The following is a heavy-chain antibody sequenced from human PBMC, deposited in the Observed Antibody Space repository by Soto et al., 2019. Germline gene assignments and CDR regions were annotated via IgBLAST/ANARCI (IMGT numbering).Heavy chain of an antibody. J-gene: IGHJ4*02. Sequence: EVPLVESGGGLVQPGGSLKLSCAVSGFTFSGSAMHWVRQASGKGLEWVGRIRSKSNSYATAFAASVKGRFTISREDSKNTGSLQMNGLKTEDTAVYYCTRGYGDYVRDYWGQGTLVTVSS. V-gene: IGHV3-73*01. CDR3: TRGYGDYVRDY. D-gene: IGHD4-17*01. CDR1: GFTFSGSA. CDR2: IRSKSNSYAT.